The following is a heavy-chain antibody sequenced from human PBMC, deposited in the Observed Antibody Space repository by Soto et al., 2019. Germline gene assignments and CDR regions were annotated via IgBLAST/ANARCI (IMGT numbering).Heavy chain of an antibody. Sequence: QMQLVQSGAEVKPPGASVNVACKASGYSLTSYQIHWVRQAPGQGLEWMGIINPSGGRITYAQTFQGRVLMTGDTSTSTLYMELRSLRSEDTSVYYCARDGPPTTTGLGPVYTMDVWGQGTTVTVS. D-gene: IGHD1-1*01. J-gene: IGHJ6*02. V-gene: IGHV1-46*01. CDR1: GYSLTSYQ. CDR3: ARDGPPTTTGLGPVYTMDV. CDR2: INPSGGRI.